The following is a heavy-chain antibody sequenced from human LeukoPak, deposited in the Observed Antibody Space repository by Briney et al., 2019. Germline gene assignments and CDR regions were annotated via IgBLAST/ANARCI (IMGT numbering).Heavy chain of an antibody. CDR1: GGSISSYY. J-gene: IGHJ6*02. CDR2: IYYSGST. D-gene: IGHD2-21*02. CDR3: ARLAYCGGDCYQTQYYYYGMDV. V-gene: IGHV4-59*08. Sequence: SETLSLTCTVSGGSISSYYWSWIRQPPGKGLEWIVYIYYSGSTNYNPSLKSRVTISVDTSKNQFSLKLSSVTAADTAVYYCARLAYCGGDCYQTQYYYYGMDVWGQGTTVTVSS.